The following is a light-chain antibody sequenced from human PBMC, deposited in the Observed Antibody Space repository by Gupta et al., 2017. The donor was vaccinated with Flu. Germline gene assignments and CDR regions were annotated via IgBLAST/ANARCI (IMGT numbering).Light chain of an antibody. V-gene: IGKV3-15*01. J-gene: IGKJ1*01. CDR3: QQYHNWPST. CDR1: GIGSNN. Sequence: APLSVAAGGSATPSSRGRGIGSNNLAWFQQKAGQAPRLLIFGASIRGTGMPDRFSGSGSGTEFTLTISGLEPEDFAVYYCQQYHNWPSTFGQGTRVEIK. CDR2: GAS.